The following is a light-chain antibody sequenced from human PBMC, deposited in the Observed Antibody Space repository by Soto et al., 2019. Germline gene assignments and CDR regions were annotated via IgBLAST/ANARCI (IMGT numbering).Light chain of an antibody. V-gene: IGKV3-20*01. Sequence: EIVLTQSPGTLSLSPGERATLSCRASQSLSGNYLAWYQQKPGQAPRLLIFGASSRATGIPDRFGGSGSGTDFTHTISRLEPEDFAVYYCQQYGGSPGTFGQGTKVEI. J-gene: IGKJ1*01. CDR1: QSLSGNY. CDR2: GAS. CDR3: QQYGGSPGT.